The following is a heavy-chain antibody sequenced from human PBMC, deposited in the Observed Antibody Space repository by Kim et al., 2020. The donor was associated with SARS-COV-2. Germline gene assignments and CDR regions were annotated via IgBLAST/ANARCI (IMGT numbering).Heavy chain of an antibody. Sequence: SETLSLTCAVYGGSFSGYYWSWIRQPPGKGLEWIGEINHSGSTNYNPSLKSRVTISVDTSKNQFSLKLSSVTAADTAVYYCARGRGYSSGWYSYYYYGMDVWGQGTTVTVSS. J-gene: IGHJ6*02. CDR1: GGSFSGYY. D-gene: IGHD6-19*01. V-gene: IGHV4-34*01. CDR2: INHSGST. CDR3: ARGRGYSSGWYSYYYYGMDV.